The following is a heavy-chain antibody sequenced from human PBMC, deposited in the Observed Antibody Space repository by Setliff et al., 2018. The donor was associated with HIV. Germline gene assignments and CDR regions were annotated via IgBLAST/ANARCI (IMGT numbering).Heavy chain of an antibody. V-gene: IGHV3-30*19. Sequence: AGGSLRLSCAASGFTFSDYVMHWVRQAPGKGLEWVAVLATDESVTNYADSVRGRFTISRDDSKNTLFLQMNSLRVDDTAVYYCAREGGSSGHAGYFDPWGQGTLVTVSS. CDR1: GFTFSDYV. CDR3: AREGGSSGHAGYFDP. D-gene: IGHD6-19*01. CDR2: LATDESVT. J-gene: IGHJ5*02.